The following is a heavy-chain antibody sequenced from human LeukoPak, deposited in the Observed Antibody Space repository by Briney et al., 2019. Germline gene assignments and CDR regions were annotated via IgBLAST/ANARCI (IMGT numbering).Heavy chain of an antibody. CDR3: ARDWVGDGYNHWFDP. V-gene: IGHV1-46*01. CDR2: INPSGGST. Sequence: ASVKVSCKASGYTFTSYYMHWVRQAPGQGLEWMGIINPSGGSTSYAQKFQGRVTMTRDMSTSTVYMELSSLRSEDTAVYYCARDWVGDGYNHWFDPWGQGTLVTVSS. D-gene: IGHD5-24*01. CDR1: GYTFTSYY. J-gene: IGHJ5*02.